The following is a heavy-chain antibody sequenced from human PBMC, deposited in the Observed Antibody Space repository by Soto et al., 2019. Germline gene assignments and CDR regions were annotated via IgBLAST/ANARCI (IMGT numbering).Heavy chain of an antibody. CDR2: ISWDGGIT. V-gene: IGHV3-43*01. CDR3: ARDSYDILTGQKRYFDF. J-gene: IGHJ4*02. Sequence: LRLSCAASGSSFEDYTMHWVRQGPGKGPEWISLISWDGGITDYSDSVKGRFISSRDNSKNSLFLEMNSLTSEDAAMYFCARDSYDILTGQKRYFDFWGQGTLVTVSS. CDR1: GSSFEDYT. D-gene: IGHD3-9*01.